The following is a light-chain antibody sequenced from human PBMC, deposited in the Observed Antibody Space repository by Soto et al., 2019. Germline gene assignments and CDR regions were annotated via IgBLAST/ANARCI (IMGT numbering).Light chain of an antibody. CDR2: AAS. CDR3: QQIDSYPRT. Sequence: IQLTQSPSSLSASVGDRVTITCRAGQGISSSLAWYQQKPGKAPNLLISAASTLHTGVPSRFSGSGSGTDFALTISSLQPEDFATYYCQQIDSYPRTVGQGTKVDIK. J-gene: IGKJ1*01. CDR1: QGISSS. V-gene: IGKV1-9*01.